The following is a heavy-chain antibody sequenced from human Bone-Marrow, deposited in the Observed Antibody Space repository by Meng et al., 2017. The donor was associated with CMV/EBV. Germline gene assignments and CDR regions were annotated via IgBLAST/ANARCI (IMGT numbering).Heavy chain of an antibody. J-gene: IGHJ4*02. CDR2: IIPIFGTA. CDR1: GGTFSSYA. D-gene: IGHD5-24*01. Sequence: SVKDSRKASGGTFSSYASSWVRQAPGQGLEWMGGIIPIFGTANYAQKFQGRVTITTDESTSTAYMELSSLRSEDTHGYYCARVGDGYNARYYFDYWGQGTLVTVSS. CDR3: ARVGDGYNARYYFDY. V-gene: IGHV1-69*05.